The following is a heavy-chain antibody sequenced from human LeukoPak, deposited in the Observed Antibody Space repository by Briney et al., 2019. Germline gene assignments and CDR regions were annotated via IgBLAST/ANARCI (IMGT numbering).Heavy chain of an antibody. Sequence: PSETLSLTCAVYGGSFSGYYWSWIRQPPGKGLEWIGEINHSGSTNYNPSLKSRVTISVDTSKNQFSLKLSSVTAAATDVYSCARASMAPPVDYWGQGTLVTVSS. V-gene: IGHV4-34*01. D-gene: IGHD2/OR15-2a*01. CDR3: ARASMAPPVDY. CDR2: INHSGST. CDR1: GGSFSGYY. J-gene: IGHJ4*02.